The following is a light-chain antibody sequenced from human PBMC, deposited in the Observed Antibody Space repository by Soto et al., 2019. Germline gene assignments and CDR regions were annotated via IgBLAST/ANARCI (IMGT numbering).Light chain of an antibody. J-gene: IGKJ1*01. CDR2: AAS. Sequence: IVLTQSPASRSASEWDSVTIPCRASQGLXSGLACDEGKPGKAPKILTYAASSLQTGFPSRLSGSGSGTDFTLTISSLQPEYFAAYYCQQDNSPPWTFGQGTKVDIK. CDR3: QQDNSPPWT. CDR1: QGLXSG. V-gene: IGKV1-12*02.